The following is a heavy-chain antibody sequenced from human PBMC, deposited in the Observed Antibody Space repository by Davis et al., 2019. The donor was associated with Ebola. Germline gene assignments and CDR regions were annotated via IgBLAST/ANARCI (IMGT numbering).Heavy chain of an antibody. CDR1: GYSISSGYY. CDR2: IYHSGST. J-gene: IGHJ4*02. V-gene: IGHV4-38-2*01. Sequence: SETLSPTCPLSGYSISSGYYWGWIRQPPGKGLEWIGCIYHSGSTYYNPSLKSRVTISVDTSKNQFSLKLSSVTAADTAVYYCFTDSMVRGVIYWGQGTLVTVSS. D-gene: IGHD3-10*01. CDR3: FTDSMVRGVIY.